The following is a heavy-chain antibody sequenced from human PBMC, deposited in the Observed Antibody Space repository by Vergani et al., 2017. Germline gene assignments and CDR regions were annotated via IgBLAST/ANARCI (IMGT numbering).Heavy chain of an antibody. CDR3: ARDPGDTYYDYVWGSYRYPYFDY. Sequence: EVQLLESGGGLVQPGGSLRLSCAASGFTFSSYSFNWVRQGPGKGLEWVSSISSSSSYIYYADSVKGRFTISRDNAKNSLYLQMNSLRAGDTAVYYCARDPGDTYYDYVWGSYRYPYFDYWGQGTLVTVSS. J-gene: IGHJ4*02. CDR2: ISSSSSYI. D-gene: IGHD3-16*02. CDR1: GFTFSSYS. V-gene: IGHV3-21*01.